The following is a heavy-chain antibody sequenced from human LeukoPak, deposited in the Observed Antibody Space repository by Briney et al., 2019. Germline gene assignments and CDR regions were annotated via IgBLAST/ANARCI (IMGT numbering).Heavy chain of an antibody. J-gene: IGHJ4*02. CDR3: ATYCSGGSCYGVY. V-gene: IGHV1-2*02. Sequence: ATVKVSCKASGYTFTGYYMHWVRQAPGQGLEWMGWINPNSGGTNYAQKFQGRVTMTRDTSISTAYMELSRLRSDDTAVYYCATYCSGGSCYGVYWGQGTLVTVSS. D-gene: IGHD2-15*01. CDR2: INPNSGGT. CDR1: GYTFTGYY.